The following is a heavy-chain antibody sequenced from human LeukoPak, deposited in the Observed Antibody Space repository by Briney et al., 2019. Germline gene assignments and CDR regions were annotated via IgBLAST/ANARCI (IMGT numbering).Heavy chain of an antibody. J-gene: IGHJ5*02. D-gene: IGHD3-22*01. V-gene: IGHV4-59*01. CDR2: IYYSGST. CDR3: ARYGLYNWFDP. CDR1: GGSISSYY. Sequence: SETLSLTCTVSGGSISSYYWSWIRQPPGKGLEWIGYIYYSGSTNYNPSLKSRVTISVDTSKNQFSLKLSSVTAADTAVYYCARYGLYNWFDPWGQGTLVTVSS.